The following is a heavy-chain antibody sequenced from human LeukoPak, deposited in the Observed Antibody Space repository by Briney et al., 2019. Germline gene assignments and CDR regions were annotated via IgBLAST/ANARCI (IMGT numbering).Heavy chain of an antibody. V-gene: IGHV1-69*04. J-gene: IGHJ6*02. D-gene: IGHD2-15*01. CDR3: ASSSLYYYGMDV. CDR1: GGTFSSYA. Sequence: VASLNVSCTASGGTFSSYAISWVRQAPGQGLEWMGRIIPILGIANYAQKFQGRVTITADKSTSTAYMELSSLRSEDTAVYYCASSSLYYYGMDVWGQGTTVTVSS. CDR2: IIPILGIA.